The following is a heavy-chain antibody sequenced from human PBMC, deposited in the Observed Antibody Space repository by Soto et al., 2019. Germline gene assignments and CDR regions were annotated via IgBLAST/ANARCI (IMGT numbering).Heavy chain of an antibody. CDR2: MNPNSGNT. CDR3: ARVRSGGSCYPNCPIDY. V-gene: IGHV1-8*01. D-gene: IGHD2-15*01. Sequence: ASVNVSCKASGYTFTSYDINWVRQATGQGLEWMGWMNPNSGNTGYAQKFQGRVTMTRNTSISTAYMELSSLRSEDTAVYYCARVRSGGSCYPNCPIDYWGQGTLVTVSS. J-gene: IGHJ4*02. CDR1: GYTFTSYD.